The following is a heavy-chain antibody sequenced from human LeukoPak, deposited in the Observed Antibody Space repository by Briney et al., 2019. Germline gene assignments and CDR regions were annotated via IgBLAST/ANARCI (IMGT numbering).Heavy chain of an antibody. CDR2: IYYSGST. V-gene: IGHV4-39*01. CDR1: GGSISGSSYY. Sequence: SETLSLTCTVSGGSISGSSYYWGWIRQPPGKGLEWIGSIYYSGSTYYNPSLKSRVTISVDTSKNQFSLKLSSVTAADTAVYYCARRIDYYDSSGPHWFDPWGQGTLVTVSS. D-gene: IGHD3-22*01. CDR3: ARRIDYYDSSGPHWFDP. J-gene: IGHJ5*02.